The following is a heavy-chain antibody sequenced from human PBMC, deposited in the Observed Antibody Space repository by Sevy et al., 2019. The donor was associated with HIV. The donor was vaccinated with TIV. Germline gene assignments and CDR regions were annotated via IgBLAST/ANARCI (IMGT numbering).Heavy chain of an antibody. V-gene: IGHV3-15*01. CDR3: TTGRRGGVPFDY. Sequence: GGSLRLSCAASGFTFSNAWMSWVRQAPGKGLEWVGRIKSKTDGGTTDYAAPVKGRFTISRDDSKNTLYLQMNSLKTEDTAVYYCTTGRRGGVPFDYWGQGTLVTVSS. J-gene: IGHJ4*02. D-gene: IGHD2-8*02. CDR2: IKSKTDGGTT. CDR1: GFTFSNAW.